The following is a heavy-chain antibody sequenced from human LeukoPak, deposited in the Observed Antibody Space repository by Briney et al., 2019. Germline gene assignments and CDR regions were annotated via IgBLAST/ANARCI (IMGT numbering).Heavy chain of an antibody. V-gene: IGHV5-51*01. D-gene: IGHD2-8*02. J-gene: IGHJ6*03. CDR3: ARLRRPASTGYYMDV. CDR2: IFPTDSTT. Sequence: GESLKISCKGSGYTFTNYWIGWVRQMPGKGLEWMGIIFPTDSTTIYSPSFQGQVTISADKSISTAYLQWSSLRASDTAMYYCARLRRPASTGYYMDVWGKGTTVTVSS. CDR1: GYTFTNYW.